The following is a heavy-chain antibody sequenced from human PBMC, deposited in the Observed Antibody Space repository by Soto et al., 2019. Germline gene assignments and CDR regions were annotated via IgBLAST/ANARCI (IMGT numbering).Heavy chain of an antibody. Sequence: SETLSLTCSVSCVSISSSYWSWIRQPAGKRPEWIGHVYHSGTTTYNPSLRSRVSISVDTSKNEFSLRLTSVIAADTAVYYCARDMPYGAGSLAGCDYWGQGILVTVSS. CDR3: ARDMPYGAGSLAGCDY. J-gene: IGHJ4*02. CDR2: VYHSGTT. V-gene: IGHV4-59*12. CDR1: CVSISSSY. D-gene: IGHD1-26*01.